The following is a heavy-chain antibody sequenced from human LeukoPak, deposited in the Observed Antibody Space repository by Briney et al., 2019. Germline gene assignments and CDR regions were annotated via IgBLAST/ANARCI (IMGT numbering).Heavy chain of an antibody. Sequence: GGSLRLSCAASGFTFSSYGMHWVRQAPGKGLEWVAFIRYDGSNKYYADSVKGRFTISRDNSKNTLYLQMNSLRAEDTAVYYCAKDYDFWSGGFDPWGQGTLVTVSS. CDR2: IRYDGSNK. V-gene: IGHV3-30*02. D-gene: IGHD3-3*01. J-gene: IGHJ5*02. CDR1: GFTFSSYG. CDR3: AKDYDFWSGGFDP.